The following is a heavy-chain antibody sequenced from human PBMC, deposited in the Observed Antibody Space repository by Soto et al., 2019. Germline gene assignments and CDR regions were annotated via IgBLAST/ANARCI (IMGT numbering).Heavy chain of an antibody. J-gene: IGHJ4*02. V-gene: IGHV4-59*01. CDR3: ARRVKYGSGRRPAYYFDY. Sequence: PSETLSLTCIVSGGSITSYHWSWIRQPPGKGLEWIGYIYYSGNTNYNPSLKSRVTISVDTSKNQFSLKLSSVTAADTAVYYCARRVKYGSGRRPAYYFDYWGQGTLVTVSS. CDR2: IYYSGNT. D-gene: IGHD3-10*01. CDR1: GGSITSYH.